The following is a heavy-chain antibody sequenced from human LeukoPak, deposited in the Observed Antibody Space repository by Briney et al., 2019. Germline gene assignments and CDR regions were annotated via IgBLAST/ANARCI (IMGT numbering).Heavy chain of an antibody. J-gene: IGHJ4*02. D-gene: IGHD6-13*01. Sequence: PGGSLRLSCAASGFTFSSYWMHWVRQAPGKGLVWVSRIKSDGSSTRYADSVKGRFTISRDNAKNTLYLQLNSLRAEDTAVYYCARDVCGSSWSTNPDYWGQGTLVTVSS. CDR1: GFTFSSYW. V-gene: IGHV3-74*01. CDR3: ARDVCGSSWSTNPDY. CDR2: IKSDGSST.